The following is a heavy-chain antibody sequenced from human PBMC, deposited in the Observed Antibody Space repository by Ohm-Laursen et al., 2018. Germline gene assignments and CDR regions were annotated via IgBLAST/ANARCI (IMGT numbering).Heavy chain of an antibody. J-gene: IGHJ5*02. V-gene: IGHV3-73*01. CDR3: TSPGTVTTASGWIDP. CDR1: GFTFSGSA. D-gene: IGHD4-11*01. Sequence: SLRLSCAASGFTFSGSAMHRVRQASGKGLEWVGRIRSKANSYATAYAASVKGRFTISRDDSKNTAYLQMNSLKTEDTAVYYCTSPGTVTTASGWIDPWGQGTLVTVSS. CDR2: IRSKANSYAT.